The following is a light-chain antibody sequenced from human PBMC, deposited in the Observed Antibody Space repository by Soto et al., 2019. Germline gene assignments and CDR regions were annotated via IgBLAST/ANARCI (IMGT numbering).Light chain of an antibody. CDR3: SSYTTTNAVL. J-gene: IGLJ2*01. CDR1: SSDVGDYNY. CDR2: DVS. V-gene: IGLV2-14*03. Sequence: QSALTQPASVSGSPGQSITISCTEASSDVGDYNYVSWYQQHPGKAPKLMIYDVSYRPSGVSIRFSGSKSGSTASLTISGLQAEDEADYYCSSYTTTNAVLFGGGTSSPS.